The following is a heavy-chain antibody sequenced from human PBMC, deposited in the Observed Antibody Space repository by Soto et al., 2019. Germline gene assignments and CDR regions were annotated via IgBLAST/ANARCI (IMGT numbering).Heavy chain of an antibody. J-gene: IGHJ4*02. CDR2: IIPIFGTA. V-gene: IGHV1-69*01. CDR3: ANLGYCSGGSCYNDY. CDR1: GGTFSSYA. Sequence: QVQLVQAGAEVKKPGSSVKVSCKASGGTFSSYAISWVRQTPVQGLEWMGGIIPIFGTANYAQQFQGRVTITADESTSTAYMELSSLRSEDTAVYYCANLGYCSGGSCYNDYWGQGTLVTVSS. D-gene: IGHD2-15*01.